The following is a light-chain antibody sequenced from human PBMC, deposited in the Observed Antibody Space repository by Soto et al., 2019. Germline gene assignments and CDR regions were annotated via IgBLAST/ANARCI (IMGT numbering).Light chain of an antibody. V-gene: IGKV3-15*01. CDR3: QSDNDWPFA. J-gene: IGKJ2*01. CDR1: ESLFGF. CDR2: GVS. Sequence: DIVLTQSPATLSVSPGDTVTLSCRASESLFGFLAWYQQKPGQAPRLLMYGVSTRATGIPARFSCGGSATDFTLTISSLQSEDSGCYFCQSDNDWPFASGLGTRLEI.